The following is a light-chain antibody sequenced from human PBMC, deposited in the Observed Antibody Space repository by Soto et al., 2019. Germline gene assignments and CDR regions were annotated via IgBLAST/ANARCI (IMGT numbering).Light chain of an antibody. CDR2: GDN. Sequence: QSVLTQPPSVSGAPGQRVAISCTGSSSNIGAEYDVHWYQQLPGTAPKRLIYGDNNRPSGVPDRFSGSKSGTSASLAITGLQPEEEADYYCQSYGSSLTTFVFGTGTRSPS. CDR1: SSNIGAEYD. J-gene: IGLJ1*01. CDR3: QSYGSSLTTFV. V-gene: IGLV1-40*01.